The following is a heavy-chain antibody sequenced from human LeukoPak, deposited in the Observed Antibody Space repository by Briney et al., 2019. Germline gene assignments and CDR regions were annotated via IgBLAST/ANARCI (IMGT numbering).Heavy chain of an antibody. V-gene: IGHV1-18*01. Sequence: ASVKVSCKASGYTFTSYGISWVRQAPGQGPEWMGWISAYNGNTNYAQKLQGRVTMTTDTSTSTAYMELRSLRSDDTAVYYCARDPHLWFGELDFDYWGQGTLVTVSS. CDR1: GYTFTSYG. CDR2: ISAYNGNT. CDR3: ARDPHLWFGELDFDY. D-gene: IGHD3-10*01. J-gene: IGHJ4*02.